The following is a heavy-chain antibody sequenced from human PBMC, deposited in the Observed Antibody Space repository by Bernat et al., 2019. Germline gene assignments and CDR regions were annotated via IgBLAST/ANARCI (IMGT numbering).Heavy chain of an antibody. D-gene: IGHD1-26*01. J-gene: IGHJ4*02. CDR1: GFTFSSYW. V-gene: IGHV3-74*01. CDR2: INVEGSST. Sequence: EVQLVESGGGLVQPGGSLRLSCAASGFTFSSYWMHWVRQGPGKGLAWGARINVEGSSTISADSVTGRFTMSRYNAKTPLYLHMNRLRAEDTAVYYCASDSGVNVPDYWGQGPLVPVSS. CDR3: ASDSGVNVPDY.